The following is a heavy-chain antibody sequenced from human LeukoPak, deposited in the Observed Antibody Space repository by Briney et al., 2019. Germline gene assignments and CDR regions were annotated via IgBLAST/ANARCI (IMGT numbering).Heavy chain of an antibody. CDR2: INPNTGGT. Sequence: VASVKVSCKASGYTFTGYYMHWVRQAPGQGLEWMGCINPNTGGTNYAQKFQGRVTMTRDTSITTAYMELSRLTSDDTAVYFCARDPRGSYYSDYWGQGTLVTVSS. D-gene: IGHD3-10*01. J-gene: IGHJ4*02. CDR3: ARDPRGSYYSDY. V-gene: IGHV1-2*02. CDR1: GYTFTGYY.